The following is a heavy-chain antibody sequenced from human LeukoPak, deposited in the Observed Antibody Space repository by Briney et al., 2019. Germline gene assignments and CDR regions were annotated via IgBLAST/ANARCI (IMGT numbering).Heavy chain of an antibody. CDR2: INPNSGGT. V-gene: IGHV1-2*02. J-gene: IGHJ6*02. CDR3: ARYSGYDIYYYGMDV. Sequence: GASVKVSCKASGYTFTGYYMHWVRQAPGQGLEWMGWINPNSGGTNYAQKFQGRVTMTRDTSISTAYMELSSLRSEDTAVYYCARYSGYDIYYYGMDVWDQGTTVTVSS. CDR1: GYTFTGYY. D-gene: IGHD5-12*01.